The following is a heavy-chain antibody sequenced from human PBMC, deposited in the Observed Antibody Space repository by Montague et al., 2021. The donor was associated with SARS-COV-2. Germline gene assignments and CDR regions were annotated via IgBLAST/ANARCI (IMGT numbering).Heavy chain of an antibody. J-gene: IGHJ4*02. D-gene: IGHD3-22*01. CDR1: GGSITSNCYY. Sequence: SETLSLTCTVSGGSITSNCYYWGWMRHPPGQGLEWLGCIYYSGSTYYNLSLKSPVTISGDTSKNHFSLKLISVTAADTAVYYCARHGKTRIAMIVVVIGYFDYWGQGTLVTVSS. CDR3: ARHGKTRIAMIVVVIGYFDY. CDR2: IYYSGST. V-gene: IGHV4-39*01.